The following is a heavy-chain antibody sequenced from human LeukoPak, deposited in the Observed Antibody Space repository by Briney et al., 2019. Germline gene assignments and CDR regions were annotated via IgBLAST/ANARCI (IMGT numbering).Heavy chain of an antibody. CDR2: ISSDGSNK. CDR1: GFTFSSYG. V-gene: IGHV3-30*03. Sequence: GGSLRLSCAASGFTFSSYGMHWVRQAPGKGLEWVAVISSDGSNKYYADSVKGRFTISRDNSKNTLYLQMNSLRAEDTAVYYCVRDLGGRSGHWGRGTLVTVSS. CDR3: VRDLGGRSGH. J-gene: IGHJ4*02. D-gene: IGHD1-26*01.